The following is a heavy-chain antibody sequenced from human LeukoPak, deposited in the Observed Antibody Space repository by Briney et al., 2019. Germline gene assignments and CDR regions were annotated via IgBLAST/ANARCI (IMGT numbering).Heavy chain of an antibody. D-gene: IGHD3-10*01. J-gene: IGHJ4*02. CDR1: GYTFTCYY. CDR2: IIPIFGTA. Sequence: GASVKVSCKASGYTFTCYYMHWVRQAPGQGLEWMGGIIPIFGTANYAQKFQGRVTITADESTSTAYMELSSLRSEDTAVYYCARSVVRGDSVYYFDYWGQGTLVTVSS. V-gene: IGHV1-69*13. CDR3: ARSVVRGDSVYYFDY.